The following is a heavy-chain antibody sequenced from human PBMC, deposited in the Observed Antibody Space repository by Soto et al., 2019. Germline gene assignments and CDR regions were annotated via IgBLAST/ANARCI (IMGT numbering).Heavy chain of an antibody. V-gene: IGHV1-24*01. CDR3: ASLTHDSSGYYYSRGWFDP. CDR1: GYTLTELS. CDR2: FDPEDGET. Sequence: ASVKVSCKVSGYTLTELSMHWVRQAPGKGLERMGGFDPEDGETIYAQKFQGRVTMTEDTSTDTAYMELSSLRSEDTAVYYCASLTHDSSGYYYSRGWFDPWGQGTLVTVSS. J-gene: IGHJ5*02. D-gene: IGHD3-22*01.